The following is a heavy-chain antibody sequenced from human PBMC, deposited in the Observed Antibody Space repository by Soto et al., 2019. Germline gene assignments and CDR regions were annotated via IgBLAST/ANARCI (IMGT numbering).Heavy chain of an antibody. CDR1: GFTFSSYG. CDR2: IWYDGSNK. D-gene: IGHD6-19*01. J-gene: IGHJ5*02. V-gene: IGHV3-33*01. Sequence: GGSLRLSCAASGFTFSSYGMHWVRQAPGKGLEWVAVIWYDGSNKYYADSVKGRFTISRDNSKNTLYLQMNSLRAEDTAVYYCARDDGPDEQWPGNWFDPWGQGTLVTVSS. CDR3: ARDDGPDEQWPGNWFDP.